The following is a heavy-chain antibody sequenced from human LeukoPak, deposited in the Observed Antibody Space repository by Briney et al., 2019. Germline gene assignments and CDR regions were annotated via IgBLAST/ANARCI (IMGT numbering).Heavy chain of an antibody. V-gene: IGHV4-38-2*02. Sequence: SETLSLTCTASGYSISSGYYWGWIRQPPGKGLEWIGSIYHSGSTYYNPSLKSRVTISVDTSKNQFSLKLSSVTAADTAVYYCARVGYCSGGSCTDYWGQGTVVTVSS. CDR3: ARVGYCSGGSCTDY. D-gene: IGHD2-15*01. J-gene: IGHJ4*02. CDR2: IYHSGST. CDR1: GYSISSGYY.